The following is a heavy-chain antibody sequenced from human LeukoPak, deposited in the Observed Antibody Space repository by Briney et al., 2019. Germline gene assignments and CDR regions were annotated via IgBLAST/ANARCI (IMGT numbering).Heavy chain of an antibody. CDR3: AKAGDGYYR. CDR2: ISYDGSNK. Sequence: SCKVSGYTLTELSMHWVRQAPGKGLEWVAVISYDGSNKYYADSVKGRFTIARDNSKSTLYLQMDSLRADDTAVYYCAKAGDGYYRWGQGTLVTVSS. D-gene: IGHD3-22*01. CDR1: GYTLTELS. J-gene: IGHJ5*02. V-gene: IGHV3-30*18.